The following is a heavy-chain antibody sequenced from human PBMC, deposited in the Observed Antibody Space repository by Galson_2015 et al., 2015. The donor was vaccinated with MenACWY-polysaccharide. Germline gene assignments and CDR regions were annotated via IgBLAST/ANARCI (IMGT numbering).Heavy chain of an antibody. Sequence: SVKVSCKASGYIFTSYHMHWVRQAPGQGLEWMGIINPTGGGANYAQKFQGRVTLTKVTSTSTVYMELSSLKSEDTAVYFCARGYVDTAMITRGGGPWARLDYWGQGTLVTVSS. CDR1: GYIFTSYH. CDR3: ARGYVDTAMITRGGGPWARLDY. V-gene: IGHV1-46*03. CDR2: INPTGGGA. D-gene: IGHD5-18*01. J-gene: IGHJ4*02.